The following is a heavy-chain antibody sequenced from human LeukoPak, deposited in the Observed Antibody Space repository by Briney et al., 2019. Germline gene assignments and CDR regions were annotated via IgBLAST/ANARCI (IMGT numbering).Heavy chain of an antibody. Sequence: GGSLRLSCSASGFIFRHYAVNWVRQSPGKGLEWVSGISGSGDSTYYADSVKGRFTVSRDNSKNTLYLQMNSLRAEDTAVYYCAKDFSVSGSWYFDLWGRGTLVTVSS. CDR2: ISGSGDST. J-gene: IGHJ2*01. D-gene: IGHD3-22*01. CDR1: GFIFRHYA. V-gene: IGHV3-23*01. CDR3: AKDFSVSGSWYFDL.